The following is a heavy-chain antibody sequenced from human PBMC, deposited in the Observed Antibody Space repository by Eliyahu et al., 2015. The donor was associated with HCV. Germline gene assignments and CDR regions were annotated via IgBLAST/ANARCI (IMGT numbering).Heavy chain of an antibody. CDR2: ISYDGSNK. J-gene: IGHJ6*02. V-gene: IGHV3-30*18. D-gene: IGHD2-2*01. Sequence: QVQLVESGGGVVQPGRSLRLSCAASGFTFSSXGRXXWVRQAPGQGVGWVAVISYDGSNKYYADSVKGRFTISRDNSKNTLYLQMNSLRAEDTAVYYCAKEVVPAAMHIEEYYYGMDVWGQGTTVTVSS. CDR3: AKEVVPAAMHIEEYYYGMDV. CDR1: GFTFSSXG.